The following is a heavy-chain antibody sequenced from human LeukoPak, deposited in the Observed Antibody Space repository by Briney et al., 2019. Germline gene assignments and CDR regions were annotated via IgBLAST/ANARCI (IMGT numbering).Heavy chain of an antibody. V-gene: IGHV3-21*01. D-gene: IGHD3-3*01. CDR2: ISISSSYI. Sequence: PGGSLRLSCAASGFTFSSYTMNWVRQAPGKGLEWVSSISISSSYIYYADSVKGRFTISRDNAKNSLYLQMNSLRAEDTAVYYCARDSGQLRFLEWFPGAFDIWGQGTMVTVSS. J-gene: IGHJ3*02. CDR1: GFTFSSYT. CDR3: ARDSGQLRFLEWFPGAFDI.